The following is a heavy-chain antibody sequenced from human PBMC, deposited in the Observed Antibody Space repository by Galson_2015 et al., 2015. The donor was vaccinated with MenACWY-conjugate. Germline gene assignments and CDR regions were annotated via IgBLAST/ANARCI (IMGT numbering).Heavy chain of an antibody. V-gene: IGHV3-33*06. CDR3: AKTRGASFYFDS. CDR2: GSKT. Sequence: GSKTYYADSVKGRFTISRDNSKNTLYLQMNSLRPEDTAVFYCAKTRGASFYFDSWGQGTLVTVSS. D-gene: IGHD1-26*01. J-gene: IGHJ4*02.